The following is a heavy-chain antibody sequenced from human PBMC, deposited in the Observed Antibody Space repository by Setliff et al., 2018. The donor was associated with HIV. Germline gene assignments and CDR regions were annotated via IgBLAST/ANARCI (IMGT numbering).Heavy chain of an antibody. Sequence: SETLSLTCAVYGGPFSGYYWSWIRQPPGKGLEWIGEINHSGSTNYNPSLKSRVTISVDTSMDQFSLKLNSVTAADTAVYYCAAASSWDPLLDYWGQGTLVTVSS. J-gene: IGHJ4*02. V-gene: IGHV4-34*01. CDR2: INHSGST. CDR1: GGPFSGYY. CDR3: AAASSWDPLLDY. D-gene: IGHD6-13*01.